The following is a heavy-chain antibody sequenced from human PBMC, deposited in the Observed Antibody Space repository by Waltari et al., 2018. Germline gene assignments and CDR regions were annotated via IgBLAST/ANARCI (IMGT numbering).Heavy chain of an antibody. CDR3: AKFWSGFAS. Sequence: QVQLQESGTGLLKPSETLSLTCSVSGGSIGNSYWRWIRQPPGKGLEWIGYVYYTGSTNYNPSLKSRVTISVDTSKNQFSLKLRSVTAADTAVYYCAKFWSGFASWGQGTLVTVSS. V-gene: IGHV4-59*01. D-gene: IGHD3-3*01. CDR2: VYYTGST. J-gene: IGHJ4*02. CDR1: GGSIGNSY.